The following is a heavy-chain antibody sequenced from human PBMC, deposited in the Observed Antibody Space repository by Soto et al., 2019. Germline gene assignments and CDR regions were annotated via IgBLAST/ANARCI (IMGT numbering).Heavy chain of an antibody. CDR1: GYTFTSYG. V-gene: IGHV1-8*02. D-gene: IGHD3-3*01. Sequence: EASVKVCCKASGYTFTSYGISWVRQAPGQGLEWMGWINPNSGNTSYAQKFQGRVTMTRSTSISTAYMELSSLRSEDTAVYYCARAGFWSGYFDYWGQGTLVTVSS. J-gene: IGHJ4*02. CDR3: ARAGFWSGYFDY. CDR2: INPNSGNT.